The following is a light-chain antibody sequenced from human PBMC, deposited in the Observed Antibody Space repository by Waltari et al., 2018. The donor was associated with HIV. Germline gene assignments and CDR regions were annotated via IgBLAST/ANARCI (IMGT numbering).Light chain of an antibody. CDR2: RNN. CDR1: SSNSGRNY. CDR3: AAWDDSLSGLV. J-gene: IGLJ3*02. V-gene: IGLV1-47*01. Sequence: QSVLTQPPSASGTPGQRVTISCSWSSSNSGRNYGYWYQQLPGTATKLLLYRNNQRSSGVPVRFSGSKSGTAASLAISGLRYEDEADYYCAAWDDSLSGLVFGGGTKVTVL.